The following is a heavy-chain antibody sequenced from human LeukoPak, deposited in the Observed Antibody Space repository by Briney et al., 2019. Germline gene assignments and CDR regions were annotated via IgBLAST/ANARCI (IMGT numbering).Heavy chain of an antibody. CDR2: IWFDGSNK. V-gene: IGHV3-33*01. Sequence: GGSMRLSCAASGFTFSSYGMHWVRQAPGKGLEWVAVIWFDGSNKYYADSVKGRFTISRDNSKNTLYLQMNSLSAEDTAVYYCARGKEQQLYAFDIWGQGTMVTVSS. CDR3: ARGKEQQLYAFDI. J-gene: IGHJ3*02. D-gene: IGHD6-13*01. CDR1: GFTFSSYG.